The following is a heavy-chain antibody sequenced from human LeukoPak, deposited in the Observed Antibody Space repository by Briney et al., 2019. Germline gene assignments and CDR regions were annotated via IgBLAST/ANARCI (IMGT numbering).Heavy chain of an antibody. J-gene: IGHJ6*02. CDR2: IYYSGST. V-gene: IGHV4-59*01. Sequence: SETLSLTCTVSGGSISSYYWSWIRQPPGKGLEWIGYIYYSGSTNYNPSLKSRVTISVGTSKNQFSLKLSSVTAADTAVYYCARDHWLLSSKTWYYYGLDVWGQGTTVTVSS. CDR3: ARDHWLLSSKTWYYYGLDV. D-gene: IGHD3-9*01. CDR1: GGSISSYY.